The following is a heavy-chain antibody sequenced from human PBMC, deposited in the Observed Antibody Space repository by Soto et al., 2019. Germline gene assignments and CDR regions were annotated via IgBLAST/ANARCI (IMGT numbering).Heavy chain of an antibody. V-gene: IGHV1-2*02. Sequence: ASGKVSCEASGYTFIGYEMHWVRQAPGQGLEWMGWMNPNSGGTKNAQKFKGRVTMTRDTSISTAYMELSRLRSDEKAVYSCVRSCRYGGLVPTASWGQGTTVTVS. CDR3: VRSCRYGGLVPTAS. D-gene: IGHD2-2*01. CDR1: GYTFIGYE. CDR2: MNPNSGGT. J-gene: IGHJ6*02.